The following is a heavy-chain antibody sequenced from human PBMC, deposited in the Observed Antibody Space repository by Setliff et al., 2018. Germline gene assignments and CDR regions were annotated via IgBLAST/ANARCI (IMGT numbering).Heavy chain of an antibody. Sequence: PGGSLRLSCAASGFTFSAYYMDLVRQAPGKGLEWVGRIRRKSNGYTTEYGASAKGRFIISRDDTKSSVYLQMNRLRVEDTAVYYCAKPLYCSGDSCLQDLSSGDRWYFDYWGQGTLVTVSS. CDR1: GFTFSAYY. CDR2: IRRKSNGYTT. CDR3: AKPLYCSGDSCLQDLSSGDRWYFDY. J-gene: IGHJ4*02. D-gene: IGHD2-15*01. V-gene: IGHV3-72*01.